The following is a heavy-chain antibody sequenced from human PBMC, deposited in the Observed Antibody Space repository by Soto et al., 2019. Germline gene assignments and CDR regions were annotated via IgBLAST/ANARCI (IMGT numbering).Heavy chain of an antibody. CDR1: GYSFTSYW. CDR3: ARVDSSGCSED. J-gene: IGHJ4*02. Sequence: GESLKISCKGSGYSFTSYWIGWVRQMPGKGLECMGFIYPGDSDTTYSPSFQGHVTSSADKYSSTAYLQWSSPKASDNAMYYCARVDSSGCSEDWGQGTLVTVAS. D-gene: IGHD6-25*01. CDR2: IYPGDSDT. V-gene: IGHV5-51*01.